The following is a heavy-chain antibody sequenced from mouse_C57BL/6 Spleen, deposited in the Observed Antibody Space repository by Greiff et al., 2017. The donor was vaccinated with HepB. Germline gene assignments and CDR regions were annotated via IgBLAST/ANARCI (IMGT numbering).Heavy chain of an antibody. D-gene: IGHD1-1*01. J-gene: IGHJ4*01. CDR3: AGSKYDGSRRYAMDY. CDR2: IDPSVSYT. CDR1: GYTFTSYW. V-gene: IGHV1-69*01. Sequence: QVQLQQPGAELVMPGASVKLSCKASGYTFTSYWMHWVKQRPGQGLEWIGEIDPSVSYTNYNQKFKGKSTLTVDKSSSTAYMQLSSLTSEDSAVYDCAGSKYDGSRRYAMDYWGQGTSVTVSS.